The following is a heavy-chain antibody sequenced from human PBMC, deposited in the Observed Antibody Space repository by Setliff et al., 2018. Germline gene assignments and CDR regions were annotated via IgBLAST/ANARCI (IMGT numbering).Heavy chain of an antibody. J-gene: IGHJ4*02. Sequence: GASVKVSCKASGGTFSSYAISWVRQAPGQRLEWMGWINAGNGNTKYSQKFQGRVTITRDTSASTAYMELSSLRSEDTAVYYCARGPYSSGSAADYWGQGTLVTVSS. CDR1: GGTFSSYA. CDR3: ARGPYSSGSAADY. V-gene: IGHV1-3*01. D-gene: IGHD6-19*01. CDR2: INAGNGNT.